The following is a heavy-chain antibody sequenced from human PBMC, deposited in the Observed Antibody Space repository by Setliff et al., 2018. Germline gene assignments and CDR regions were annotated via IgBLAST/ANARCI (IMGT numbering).Heavy chain of an antibody. CDR3: ARLSWNGLRYYGRDV. Sequence: SETLSLTCNVPGVSISSYYWSWIRQPPGKGLESIGYIQKSGGTNYNPALKSRVTISVDTSTNQFSLKLRSVTAADTAVYYCARLSWNGLRYYGRDVWGQGTTVTVSS. J-gene: IGHJ6*02. V-gene: IGHV4-59*01. CDR2: IQKSGGT. CDR1: GVSISSYY. D-gene: IGHD3-3*01.